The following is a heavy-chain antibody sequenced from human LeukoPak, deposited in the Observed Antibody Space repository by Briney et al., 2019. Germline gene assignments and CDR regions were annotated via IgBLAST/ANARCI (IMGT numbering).Heavy chain of an antibody. CDR2: IYYSGST. Sequence: PSETLSLTCTVSGGSISSYSWSWIRQPPGKGLEWIGYIYYSGSTNYNPSLKSRVTISLDTSKNQFSLKLTSVTAADTAVYYCARERTATSFDYWGQGTLVTVSS. V-gene: IGHV4-59*08. CDR3: ARERTATSFDY. J-gene: IGHJ4*02. CDR1: GGSISSYS.